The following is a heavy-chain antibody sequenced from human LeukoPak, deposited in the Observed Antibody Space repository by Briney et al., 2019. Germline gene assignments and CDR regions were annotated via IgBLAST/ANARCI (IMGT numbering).Heavy chain of an antibody. CDR3: ARSVVPAGAWFDP. D-gene: IGHD2-2*01. V-gene: IGHV3-21*01. Sequence: GGSLRLSCAASGLPFSSYTMNWVRQAPGRGLEWVSAITGGSNYMYYRDSVKGRFTFSRDNARNSLYLEMNSLRADDTAMYFCARSVVPAGAWFDPWGQGTLVIVS. J-gene: IGHJ5*02. CDR2: ITGGSNYM. CDR1: GLPFSSYT.